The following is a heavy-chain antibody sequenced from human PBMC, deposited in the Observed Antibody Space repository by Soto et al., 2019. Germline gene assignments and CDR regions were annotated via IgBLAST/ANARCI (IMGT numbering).Heavy chain of an antibody. J-gene: IGHJ6*02. CDR3: AKDLSFTTAPHYYYYGMDV. Sequence: GGSLRLSCAASGFTFSSYAMSWVRQAPRKGLEWVSVISGSGGSTYYADSVKGRFTISRGNSKNTLYLQMNSLRAEDTALYYCAKDLSFTTAPHYYYYGMDVWGQGTTVTSP. V-gene: IGHV3-23*01. D-gene: IGHD2-2*01. CDR2: ISGSGGST. CDR1: GFTFSSYA.